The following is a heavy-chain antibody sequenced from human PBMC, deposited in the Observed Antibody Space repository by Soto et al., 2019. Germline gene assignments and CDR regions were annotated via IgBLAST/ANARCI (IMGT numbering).Heavy chain of an antibody. D-gene: IGHD2-15*01. CDR1: GGSISNGYYY. V-gene: IGHV4-31*03. J-gene: IGHJ4*02. CDR2: IYHSGRT. CDR3: ARWVEVSLDYFDS. Sequence: QVQLQESGPGLVKPSETLSLTCTVSGGSISNGYYYWSWVRQNPGKGLEWIGHIYHSGRTYYNPYLKSRVTISVDTSKNQFSLNLSSVTAADTAVYYCARWVEVSLDYFDSWGQGTPVTVSS.